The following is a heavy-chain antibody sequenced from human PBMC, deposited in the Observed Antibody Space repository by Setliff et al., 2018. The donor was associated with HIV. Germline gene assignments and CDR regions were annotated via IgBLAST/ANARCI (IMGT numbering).Heavy chain of an antibody. V-gene: IGHV4-38-2*01. CDR2: VYRSGTT. D-gene: IGHD3-10*01. J-gene: IGHJ4*02. Sequence: SETLSLTCDVSGYSIVKVYYCGWIRQPPGKGLEWIGSVYRSGTTDFNPSLERRVTVSVDTSKNRFSLTLNSVTAADTAIYYCARLAHYYGTTEYTFDFWGQGTLVTVSS. CDR1: GYSIVKVYY. CDR3: ARLAHYYGTTEYTFDF.